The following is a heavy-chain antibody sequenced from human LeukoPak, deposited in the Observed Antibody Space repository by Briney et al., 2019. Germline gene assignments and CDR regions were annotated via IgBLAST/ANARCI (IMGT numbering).Heavy chain of an antibody. Sequence: ASVKVSCKASGYTFTSYDINWVRQATGQGLEWMGWMNPNSGNTGYAQKFQGRVTITRNTSISTAYMELSSLRSEDTAVYYCARGGEVLLWFGESREDWFDPWGQGTLVTVSS. J-gene: IGHJ5*02. V-gene: IGHV1-8*03. D-gene: IGHD3-10*01. CDR2: MNPNSGNT. CDR1: GYTFTSYD. CDR3: ARGGEVLLWFGESREDWFDP.